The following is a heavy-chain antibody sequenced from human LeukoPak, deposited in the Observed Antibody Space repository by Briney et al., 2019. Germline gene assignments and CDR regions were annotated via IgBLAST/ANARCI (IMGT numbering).Heavy chain of an antibody. J-gene: IGHJ5*01. CDR3: ARGVIAAAGPGWFDP. CDR1: GGSISSHY. D-gene: IGHD6-13*01. CDR2: IYYSGST. Sequence: SETLSLTCTVSGGSISSHYWSWIRQPPGKGLEWIGYIYYSGSTNYNPSLKSRVTISVDTSKNQFSLKLSSVTAADTAVYYCARGVIAAAGPGWFDPLGQGTLVNGSS. V-gene: IGHV4-59*11.